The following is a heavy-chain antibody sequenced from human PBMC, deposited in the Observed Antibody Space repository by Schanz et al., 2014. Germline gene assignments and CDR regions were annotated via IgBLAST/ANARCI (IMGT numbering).Heavy chain of an antibody. CDR2: IGYSGVPI. V-gene: IGHV3-48*04. Sequence: EVQLVESGGGLVQPGGSLRLSCAASGFMFSDYCFNWVRQAPGKGLEWIAYIGYSGVPIYYANSVKGRFTVSRDNAKNSVHLQMNGLRAEDTAVYYCARDSIIRDMGPFDPWGQGTLVVGSS. J-gene: IGHJ5*02. CDR1: GFMFSDYC. CDR3: ARDSIIRDMGPFDP.